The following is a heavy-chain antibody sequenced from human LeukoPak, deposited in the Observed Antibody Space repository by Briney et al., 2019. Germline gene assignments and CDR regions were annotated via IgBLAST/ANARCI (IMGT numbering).Heavy chain of an antibody. Sequence: KPSETLSLTCTVSGGSISSSSYYWGWIRQPPGKGLEWIGSIYYSGSTYYNPSLKSRVTISVDTSKNQFSLKLSPVTAADTAVYYCARHFYDILTVTWAYGMDVWGQGTTVTVSS. V-gene: IGHV4-39*01. CDR1: GGSISSSSYY. CDR3: ARHFYDILTVTWAYGMDV. D-gene: IGHD3-9*01. CDR2: IYYSGST. J-gene: IGHJ6*02.